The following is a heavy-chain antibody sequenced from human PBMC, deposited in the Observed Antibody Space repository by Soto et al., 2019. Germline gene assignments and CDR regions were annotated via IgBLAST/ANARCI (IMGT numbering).Heavy chain of an antibody. CDR2: IYYSGRT. CDR3: ARAEGIVKIDY. CDR1: GGSISSGDYY. Sequence: PSETLSLTCSVSGGSISSGDYYWSWIRQPPGKGLEWIGYIYYSGRTYYNPSLKSRVTISLDRSKNQFSLKLSYVTAADTAVFYCARAEGIVKIDYWGQGTLVTVSS. J-gene: IGHJ4*02. V-gene: IGHV4-30-4*01. D-gene: IGHD2-15*01.